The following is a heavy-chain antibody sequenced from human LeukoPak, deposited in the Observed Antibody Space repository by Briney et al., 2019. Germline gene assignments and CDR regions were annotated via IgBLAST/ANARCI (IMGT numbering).Heavy chain of an antibody. D-gene: IGHD1-1*01. CDR1: GFTFSSYA. V-gene: IGHV3-48*02. CDR3: ARDCRRWNGVFDV. Sequence: QPGGSLRLSCAASGFTFSSYALHWVRQAPGKGLEWVSNISSSSSSIYYADSVKGRFTISRDNAKNSLYLQMNSLRDEDTAVYYCARDCRRWNGVFDVWGQGTTVTASS. CDR2: ISSSSSSI. J-gene: IGHJ3*01.